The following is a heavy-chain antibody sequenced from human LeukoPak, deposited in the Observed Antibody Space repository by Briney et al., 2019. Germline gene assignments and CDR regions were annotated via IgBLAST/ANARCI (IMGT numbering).Heavy chain of an antibody. CDR3: AKDWGTVATIYSLFDI. J-gene: IGHJ3*02. D-gene: IGHD5-12*01. Sequence: GGSLRLSCAASGFTFSNYGRSWVRQAPGKGLEWVSGISGSGGSTYYADSVKGRFTISRDNSKNTLYLQMNSLRAEDTAVYYCAKDWGTVATIYSLFDIWGQGTMVTVSS. CDR1: GFTFSNYG. CDR2: ISGSGGST. V-gene: IGHV3-23*01.